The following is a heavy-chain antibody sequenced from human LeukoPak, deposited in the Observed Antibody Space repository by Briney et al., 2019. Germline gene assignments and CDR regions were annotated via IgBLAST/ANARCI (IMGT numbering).Heavy chain of an antibody. CDR2: INTNTGNP. V-gene: IGHV7-4-1*02. J-gene: IGHJ4*02. Sequence: GASVKVSCKASGYTFTSYAMNWVRQAPGQGLEWMGWINTNTGNPTCAQGFTGRFVFSLDTSVTTAYLQISSLKAEDTAVYYCARVVRGSSGYRYYFDHWGQGTLVTVSS. CDR3: ARVVRGSSGYRYYFDH. D-gene: IGHD3-22*01. CDR1: GYTFTSYA.